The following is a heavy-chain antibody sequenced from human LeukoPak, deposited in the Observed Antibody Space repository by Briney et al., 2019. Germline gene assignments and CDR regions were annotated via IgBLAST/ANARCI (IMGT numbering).Heavy chain of an antibody. CDR2: INSDGSST. CDR3: ARGYPTEYSSGWYGE. Sequence: GGSLRLSCAASGFTFSSYWMHWVRQAPGKGLVWVSRINSDGSSTSYADSVKGRFTISRDNAKNTLYLRMNSLRAEDTAVYYCARGYPTEYSSGWYGEWGQGTLVTVSS. V-gene: IGHV3-74*01. J-gene: IGHJ4*02. D-gene: IGHD6-19*01. CDR1: GFTFSSYW.